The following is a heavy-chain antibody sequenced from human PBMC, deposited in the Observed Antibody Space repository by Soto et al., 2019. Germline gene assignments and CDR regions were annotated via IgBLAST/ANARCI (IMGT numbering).Heavy chain of an antibody. CDR2: ISSGGGT. CDR1: GLTVNSNY. J-gene: IGHJ4*02. V-gene: IGHV3-53*01. CDR3: PCARNSSAASCDFDS. D-gene: IGHD3-22*01. Sequence: PAGSLRLSCAASGLTVNSNYLSWVRQAPGKGLEWVSLISSGGGTYYGDSVKGRFTISSDNSKHIPYLQMTSLRAHDPAVYYCPCARNSSAASCDFDSWGQGTLLTVSS.